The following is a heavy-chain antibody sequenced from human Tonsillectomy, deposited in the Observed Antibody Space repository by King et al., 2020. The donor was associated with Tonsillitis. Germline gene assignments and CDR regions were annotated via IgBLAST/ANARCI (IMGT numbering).Heavy chain of an antibody. CDR3: ATRSRLPDAGAFDI. V-gene: IGHV3-23*04. Sequence: VQLVESGGGLVQPGGSLRLSCAASGFTFSSYAMSWVRQAPGKGLEWVSGISGSGGSIYHADSVKGRFTISRDNSKNTLYLQMNSLRAEDTAVYYCATRSRLPDAGAFDIWGQGTMVTVSS. J-gene: IGHJ3*02. D-gene: IGHD2-15*01. CDR1: GFTFSSYA. CDR2: ISGSGGSI.